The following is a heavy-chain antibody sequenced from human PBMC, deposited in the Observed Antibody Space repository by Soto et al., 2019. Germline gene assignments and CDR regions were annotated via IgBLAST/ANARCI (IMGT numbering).Heavy chain of an antibody. CDR1: GFTFSSYN. J-gene: IGHJ6*03. CDR3: ARDSRNYYYYMDV. V-gene: IGHV3-48*01. Sequence: EVQLVESGGGLVQPGGSLRLSCAASGFTFSSYNMNWVRQAPGKGLEWISDISLSSSTIFYAASVKGRFTISRDNAKTSLYLQMNSLRAEDTAVYYCARDSRNYYYYMDVWCKGTTVTVSS. CDR2: ISLSSSTI.